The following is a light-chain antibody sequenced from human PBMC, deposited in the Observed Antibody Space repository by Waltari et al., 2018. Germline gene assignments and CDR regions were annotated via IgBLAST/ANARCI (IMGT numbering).Light chain of an antibody. J-gene: IGLJ3*02. CDR3: QSFDSNVRGGVA. CDR1: SSNIGAGHD. V-gene: IGLV1-40*01. Sequence: QSLLTPPTSVSGAPGQRVTISCTGSSSNIGAGHDVHRYQAFPGTAPKLLIYGNNNRPSGVPDRFSGSKSGSSASLAINGLQAEDEADYYCQSFDSNVRGGVAFGGGTKVTVL. CDR2: GNN.